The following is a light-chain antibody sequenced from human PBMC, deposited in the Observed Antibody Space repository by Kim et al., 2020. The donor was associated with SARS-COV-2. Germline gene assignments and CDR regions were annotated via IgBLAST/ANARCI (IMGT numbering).Light chain of an antibody. Sequence: GQSVTISCTGTSSDVGSFKYVSWYQQHPGTVPKLMIYDVSKRPSGVPDRFSDSKSGNTASLTVSGLQAEDEADYYCCSYTDRHTFVFGTGTKVTVL. V-gene: IGLV2-11*03. J-gene: IGLJ1*01. CDR3: CSYTDRHTFV. CDR2: DVS. CDR1: SSDVGSFKY.